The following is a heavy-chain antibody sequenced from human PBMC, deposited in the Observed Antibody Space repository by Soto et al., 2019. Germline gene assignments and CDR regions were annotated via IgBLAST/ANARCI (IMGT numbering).Heavy chain of an antibody. Sequence: GGSLRLSCAASGFTFSSYAMSWVRQAPGKGLEWVSAISGSGGSTYYADSVKGRFTISRDNSKNTLYLQMNSLRAEDTAVYYCAKDSRAVADPPLGFFFDYWGQGTLVTVSS. CDR3: AKDSRAVADPPLGFFFDY. CDR1: GFTFSSYA. D-gene: IGHD6-19*01. CDR2: ISGSGGST. J-gene: IGHJ4*02. V-gene: IGHV3-23*01.